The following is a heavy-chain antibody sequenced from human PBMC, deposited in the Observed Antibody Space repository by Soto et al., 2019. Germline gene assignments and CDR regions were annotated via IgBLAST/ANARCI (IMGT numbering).Heavy chain of an antibody. J-gene: IGHJ3*01. CDR3: THSWTYYSDNSV. Sequence: EEQLVESGGGLVKPGGSLRLSCAGSGFTFSLAWMNWVREAPGKGLEWVGRIKSEGSGGTTDYAAPVKGRFTISRDDSINTLYLQMNNLKTEYTAVYYCTHSWTYYSDNSVWGQGTIVSVSS. CDR2: IKSEGSGGTT. V-gene: IGHV3-15*07. D-gene: IGHD3-22*01. CDR1: GFTFSLAW.